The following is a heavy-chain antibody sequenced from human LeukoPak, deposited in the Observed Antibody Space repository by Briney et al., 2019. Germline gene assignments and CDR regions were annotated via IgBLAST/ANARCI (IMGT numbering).Heavy chain of an antibody. V-gene: IGHV3-23*01. CDR1: RFTFSSYA. CDR3: AKVATRGRIAVAGAFDY. Sequence: GGSLRLSCAASRFTFSSYAMSWVRQAPGKGLEWVSAISGSGGSTYYADSVKGRFTISRDNSKNTLYLQMNSLRAEDTAVYYCAKVATRGRIAVAGAFDYWGQGTLVTVSS. CDR2: ISGSGGST. D-gene: IGHD6-19*01. J-gene: IGHJ4*02.